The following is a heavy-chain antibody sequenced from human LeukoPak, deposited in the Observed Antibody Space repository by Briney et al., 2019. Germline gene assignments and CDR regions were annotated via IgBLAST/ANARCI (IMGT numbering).Heavy chain of an antibody. CDR3: ADRYYFDY. CDR1: GFTFRNYA. V-gene: IGHV3-23*01. J-gene: IGHJ4*02. CDR2: SGSGGKT. Sequence: GGSLRLSCAASGFTFRNYAMSWVRQAPGKGLEWVSSGSGGKTYYADSVKGRFTISRDISKNTLYLQMNSLRAEDTAVYYCADRYYFDYWGQGTLVTVSS.